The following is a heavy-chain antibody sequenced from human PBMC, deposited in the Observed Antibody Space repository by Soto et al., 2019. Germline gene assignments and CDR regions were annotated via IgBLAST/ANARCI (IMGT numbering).Heavy chain of an antibody. CDR3: TTDPNEHWNRRYFDY. D-gene: IGHD1-1*01. J-gene: IGHJ4*02. Sequence: EVQLVESGGGLVKPGGSLRLSCAASGFTFSNAWMNWVRQAPGKGLEWVGRIKSKTDGGTTDYAAPVKGRFTISRDDSKNTLYLQMNSLKTEDTAVYYCTTDPNEHWNRRYFDYWGQGTLVTVSS. CDR2: IKSKTDGGTT. CDR1: GFTFSNAW. V-gene: IGHV3-15*07.